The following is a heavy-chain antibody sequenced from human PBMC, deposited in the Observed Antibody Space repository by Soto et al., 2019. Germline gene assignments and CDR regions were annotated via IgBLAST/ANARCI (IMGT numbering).Heavy chain of an antibody. CDR3: ARGRPPPNYYGSGSEFDYYGMDV. CDR2: ISAYNGNT. CDR1: GYTFTSYG. D-gene: IGHD3-10*01. V-gene: IGHV1-18*01. Sequence: WASVKVSCKASGYTFTSYGISWVRQAPGQGLEWMGWISAYNGNTSYAQKLQGRVTMTTDTSTSTAYMELRSLRSDDTAVYYCARGRPPPNYYGSGSEFDYYGMDVWGQGTTVTVSS. J-gene: IGHJ6*02.